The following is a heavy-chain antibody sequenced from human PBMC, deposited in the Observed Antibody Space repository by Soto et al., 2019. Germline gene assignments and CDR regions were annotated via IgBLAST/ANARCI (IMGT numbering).Heavy chain of an antibody. CDR3: AREDGIVGATSAFDY. CDR2: INGRSNYI. CDR1: GFTFSTYS. D-gene: IGHD1-26*01. J-gene: IGHJ4*02. V-gene: IGHV3-21*01. Sequence: VQLVESGGGLVKPGGSLRLSCAASGFTFSTYSMNWVRQAPGKGLEWVSSINGRSNYIYYADSVKGRFTISRDNAKNSLYLQMNSLRADDTAVYYCAREDGIVGATSAFDYWGQGTLVTVSS.